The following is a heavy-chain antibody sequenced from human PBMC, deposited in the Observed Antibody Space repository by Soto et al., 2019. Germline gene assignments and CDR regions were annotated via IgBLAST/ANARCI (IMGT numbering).Heavy chain of an antibody. Sequence: PGGSLRLSCAASGFTFSTYWMHWVRQAPGKGLVWVSRINSDGTNTDYADSVKGRFTISRDNAKNTLYLHMSSLRAEDKAVYYCAIFGVLIYHEAWGQGTLVNVSS. CDR3: AIFGVLIYHEA. D-gene: IGHD3-3*01. J-gene: IGHJ5*02. CDR2: INSDGTNT. CDR1: GFTFSTYW. V-gene: IGHV3-74*01.